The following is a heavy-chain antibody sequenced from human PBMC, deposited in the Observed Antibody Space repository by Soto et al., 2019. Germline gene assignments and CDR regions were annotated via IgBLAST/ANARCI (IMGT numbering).Heavy chain of an antibody. D-gene: IGHD5-18*01. CDR1: GYTFSNYG. CDR3: ARDPGFGFGYSYAFAMDV. Sequence: QVQLVQSGAEVKKPGASVKVSCKASGYTFSNYGISWLRQGPGQGLEWMGWISGYNGNTHYEEKVQDRIKMTTDTSTSTTYLELRSLRSDDTAVYFCARDPGFGFGYSYAFAMDVWGQGTTVTVSS. J-gene: IGHJ6*02. V-gene: IGHV1-18*01. CDR2: ISGYNGNT.